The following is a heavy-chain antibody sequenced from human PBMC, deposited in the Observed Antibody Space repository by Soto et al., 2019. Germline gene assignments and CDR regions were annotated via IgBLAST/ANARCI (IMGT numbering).Heavy chain of an antibody. V-gene: IGHV4-39*01. CDR3: ARLDGTRYYYYYMDV. CDR2: IYYSGST. Sequence: SETLSLTCTVSGGSISSSIYYWGWIRQPPGKGLEWIGSIYYSGSTYYNPSLKSRVTISVDTSKNQFSLKLSSVTAADTAVYYCARLDGTRYYYYYMDVWGKGTTVTVSS. D-gene: IGHD3-9*01. CDR1: GGSISSSIYY. J-gene: IGHJ6*03.